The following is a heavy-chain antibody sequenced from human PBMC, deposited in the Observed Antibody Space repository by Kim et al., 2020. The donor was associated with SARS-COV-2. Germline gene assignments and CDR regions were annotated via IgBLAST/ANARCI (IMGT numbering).Heavy chain of an antibody. J-gene: IGHJ3*02. CDR2: ISAYNGNT. D-gene: IGHD3-10*01. V-gene: IGHV1-18*01. CDR1: GYTFTSYG. CDR3: ARDRQDHYYGSGVLVLDAFDI. Sequence: ASVKVSCKASGYTFTSYGISWVRQAPGQGLEWMGWISAYNGNTNYAQKLQGRVTMTTDTSTSTAYMELRSLRSDDTAVYYCARDRQDHYYGSGVLVLDAFDIWGQGTMVTVSS.